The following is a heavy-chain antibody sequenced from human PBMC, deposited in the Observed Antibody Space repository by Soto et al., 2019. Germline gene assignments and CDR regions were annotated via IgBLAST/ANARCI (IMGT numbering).Heavy chain of an antibody. V-gene: IGHV4-59*01. CDR1: GGSISSYY. Sequence: KASETLSLTCTVSGGSISSYYWSWIRQPPGKGLEWIGYIYYSGSTNYNPSLKSRVTISVDTSKNQFSLKLSSVTAADTAVYYCARDKSNWFDPWGQGTLVTVSS. J-gene: IGHJ5*02. CDR3: ARDKSNWFDP. CDR2: IYYSGST.